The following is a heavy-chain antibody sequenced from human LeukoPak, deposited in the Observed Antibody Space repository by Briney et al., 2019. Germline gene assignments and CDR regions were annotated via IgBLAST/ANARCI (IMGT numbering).Heavy chain of an antibody. J-gene: IGHJ4*02. CDR2: IYYSGST. CDR3: ASPGGGPTDY. D-gene: IGHD3-16*01. V-gene: IGHV4-39*01. CDR1: GSSISSGGYY. Sequence: SETLPLTCTVSGSSISSGGYYWGWIRQPPGKGLEWIGSIYYSGSTYYNPSLKSRVTISVDTSKNQFSLKLSSVTAADTAVYYCASPGGGPTDYWGQGTLVTVSS.